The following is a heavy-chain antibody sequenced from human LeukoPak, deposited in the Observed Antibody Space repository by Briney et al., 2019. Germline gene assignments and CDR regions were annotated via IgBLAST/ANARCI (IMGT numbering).Heavy chain of an antibody. J-gene: IGHJ4*02. CDR2: ISPDGRNI. CDR3: VRDGGGTTPYDC. D-gene: IGHD1-7*01. Sequence: GGSLRLSCAASGFTLSDYWMNWVRQVPGKGPVWVSHISPDGRNIAYADSVKGRFTISRDSAKNTLYLQMNSLRVGDTAVYYCVRDGGGTTPYDCWGQGTLVTVS. V-gene: IGHV3-74*01. CDR1: GFTLSDYW.